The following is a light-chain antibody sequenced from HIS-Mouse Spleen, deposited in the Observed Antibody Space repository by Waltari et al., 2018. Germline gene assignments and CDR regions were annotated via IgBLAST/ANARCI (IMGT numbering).Light chain of an antibody. CDR2: RNN. J-gene: IGLJ3*02. CDR1: SSNIGSNY. CDR3: AAWDDSLSGPV. Sequence: QSVLTQPPSASGTPGQRVTISCSGSSSNIGSNYVYWYQQLPGPAPKLLIYRNNTPPSGVPDRFSGSKSGTSASLAISGLRSEDEADYYCAAWDDSLSGPVFGGGTKLTVL. V-gene: IGLV1-47*01.